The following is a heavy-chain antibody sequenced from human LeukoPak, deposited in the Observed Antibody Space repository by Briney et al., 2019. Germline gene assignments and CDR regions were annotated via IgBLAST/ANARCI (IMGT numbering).Heavy chain of an antibody. D-gene: IGHD6-13*01. Sequence: SETLSLTCTVSGGSISSYYWSWIRQPPGKGLEWIGYIYNSGSTNHNPSLKSRVTISVDTSKNQSSLKLSSVTAADTAVYYCARHQLVYNWFDPWGQGTLVTVSS. J-gene: IGHJ5*02. CDR1: GGSISSYY. CDR2: IYNSGST. V-gene: IGHV4-59*08. CDR3: ARHQLVYNWFDP.